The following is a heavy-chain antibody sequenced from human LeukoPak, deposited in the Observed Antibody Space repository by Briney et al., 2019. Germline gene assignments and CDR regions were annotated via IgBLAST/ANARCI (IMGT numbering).Heavy chain of an antibody. CDR1: GYTFTAYY. J-gene: IGHJ4*02. CDR2: INPNSGGT. CDR3: ARAKVLVPDH. V-gene: IGHV1-2*02. Sequence: ASVKVSCKASGYTFTAYYMHWMRQAPGQGPEWMGWINPNSGGTNFAQKFQGRVTMTSDTSISTAYMKLSSLRSDDTAIYYCARAKVLVPDHWGQGTLVTVSS.